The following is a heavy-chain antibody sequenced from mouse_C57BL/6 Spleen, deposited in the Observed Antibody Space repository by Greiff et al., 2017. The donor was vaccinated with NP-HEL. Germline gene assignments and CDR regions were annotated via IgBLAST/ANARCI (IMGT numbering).Heavy chain of an antibody. Sequence: QLQESGPELVKPGASVKISCKASGYSFTDYNMNWVKQSNGKSLEWIGVINPNYGTTSYNQKFKGKATLTVDQSSSTAYMQLNSLTSEDSAVYYCARVGYYGSSYYAMDYWGQGTSVTVSS. CDR2: INPNYGTT. CDR1: GYSFTDYN. CDR3: ARVGYYGSSYYAMDY. J-gene: IGHJ4*01. V-gene: IGHV1-39*01. D-gene: IGHD1-1*01.